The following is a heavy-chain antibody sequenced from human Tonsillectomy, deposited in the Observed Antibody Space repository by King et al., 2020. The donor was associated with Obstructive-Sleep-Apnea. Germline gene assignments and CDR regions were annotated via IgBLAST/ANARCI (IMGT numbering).Heavy chain of an antibody. CDR2: IIGSGGST. CDR3: AKDRGAAAGTRAYFDY. V-gene: IGHV3-23*04. CDR1: GFTFSSYA. J-gene: IGHJ4*02. D-gene: IGHD6-13*01. Sequence: VQLVESGGGLVQPGGSLRLSCAASGFTFSSYAMSCVRQAPGKGLEWVSAIIGSGGSTYYADSVKGRFTISRDNPKNTLYLQMNSLRAEDTAVYYCAKDRGAAAGTRAYFDYWGQGTLVTVSS.